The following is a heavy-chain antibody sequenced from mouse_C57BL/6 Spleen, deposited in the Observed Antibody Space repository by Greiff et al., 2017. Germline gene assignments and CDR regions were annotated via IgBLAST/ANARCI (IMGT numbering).Heavy chain of an antibody. Sequence: VQLQESGPGLVAPSQSLSITCTVSGFSLTSYAISWVRQPPGKGLEWLGVIWTGGGTNYNSALKSNLSISKDNSKSQVFLKMNSLQTDDTARYYCARNLPSTVVEGYFDVWGTGTTVTVSS. CDR3: ARNLPSTVVEGYFDV. J-gene: IGHJ1*03. D-gene: IGHD1-1*01. CDR2: IWTGGGT. V-gene: IGHV2-9-1*01. CDR1: GFSLTSYA.